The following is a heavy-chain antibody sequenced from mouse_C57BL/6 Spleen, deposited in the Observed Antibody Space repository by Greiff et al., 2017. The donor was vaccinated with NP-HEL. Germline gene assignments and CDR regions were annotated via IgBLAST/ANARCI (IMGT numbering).Heavy chain of an antibody. CDR3: ARSANSSGYVWFAY. CDR1: GYTFTSYG. D-gene: IGHD3-2*02. Sequence: QVQLQQSGAELARPGASVKLSCTASGYTFTSYGISWVKQRTGQGLEWIGEIYPRSGNTYYNEKFKGKATLTADKSSSTAYMELRSLTSEDSAVYFCARSANSSGYVWFAYWGQGTLVTVSA. J-gene: IGHJ3*01. V-gene: IGHV1-81*01. CDR2: IYPRSGNT.